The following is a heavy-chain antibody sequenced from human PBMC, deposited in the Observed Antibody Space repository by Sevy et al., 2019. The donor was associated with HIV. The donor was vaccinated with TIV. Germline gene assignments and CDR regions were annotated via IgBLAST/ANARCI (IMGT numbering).Heavy chain of an antibody. D-gene: IGHD3-3*01. J-gene: IGHJ4*02. CDR2: IVVGSGNT. Sequence: ASVKVSCKASGFTFTSSAVQWVRQARGQRLEWIGWIVVGSGNTNYAQKFQERVTITRDMSTSTAYMELSSLRSEDTAVYYCAADPSYYDFWSGYPHFDYWGQGTLVTVSS. CDR3: AADPSYYDFWSGYPHFDY. CDR1: GFTFTSSA. V-gene: IGHV1-58*01.